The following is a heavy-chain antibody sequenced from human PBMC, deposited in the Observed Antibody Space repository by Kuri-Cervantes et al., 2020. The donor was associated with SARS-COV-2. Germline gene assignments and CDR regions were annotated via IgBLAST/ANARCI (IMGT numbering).Heavy chain of an antibody. D-gene: IGHD4-17*01. J-gene: IGHJ5*02. Sequence: ASVKVSCKASGYTFTSYGISWVRQAPGQGLEWMGWISAYNGNTNYAQKLQGIVTMTTDTSTSTAYMELRSLRSDATAVYYCARNYGATPVFGPWGQGTLVTVSS. CDR3: ARNYGATPVFGP. V-gene: IGHV1-18*01. CDR1: GYTFTSYG. CDR2: ISAYNGNT.